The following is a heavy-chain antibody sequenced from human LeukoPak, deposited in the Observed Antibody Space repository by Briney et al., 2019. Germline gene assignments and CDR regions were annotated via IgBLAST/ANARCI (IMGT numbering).Heavy chain of an antibody. Sequence: SETLSLTCTVSGGSISSYYWSWIRQPPGQGLGWMGYMYYSWSTNYNPSLKSRVTISVDTSKNQFSLKLSSVTAADTAVYYCARDLEYCSSTSCYFGAFDIWGQGTMVTVSS. V-gene: IGHV4-59*01. CDR1: GGSISSYY. CDR3: ARDLEYCSSTSCYFGAFDI. D-gene: IGHD2-2*01. CDR2: MYYSWST. J-gene: IGHJ3*02.